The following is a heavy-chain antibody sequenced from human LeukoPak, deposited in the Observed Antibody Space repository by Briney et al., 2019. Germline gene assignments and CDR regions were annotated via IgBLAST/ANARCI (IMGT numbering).Heavy chain of an antibody. CDR3: AYGSGSLRHDAFDM. CDR1: GLTISTYA. D-gene: IGHD1-26*01. V-gene: IGHV3-23*01. CDR2: ISVSGDST. J-gene: IGHJ3*02. Sequence: GGSLRLSCAASGLTISTYAMTWVRQAPGKGLEWVSSISVSGDSTYYADSVRGRFSIARDNSKNTLYLHMNSLGVEETAVYLCAYGSGSLRHDAFDMWGQGTMVTVSS.